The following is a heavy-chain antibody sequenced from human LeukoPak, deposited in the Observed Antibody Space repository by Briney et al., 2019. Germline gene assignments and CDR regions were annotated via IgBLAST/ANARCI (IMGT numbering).Heavy chain of an antibody. CDR1: GFTFSSYE. V-gene: IGHV4-34*08. D-gene: IGHD2-2*01. CDR3: AQRKLGYCSSTSCSSFDP. CDR2: INHSGST. Sequence: GSLRLSCAASGFTFSSYEMNWIRQPPGKGLEWIGEINHSGSTNYNPSLKSRVTISVDTSKNQFSLKLSSVTAADTAVYYCAQRKLGYCSSTSCSSFDPWGQGTLVTVSS. J-gene: IGHJ5*02.